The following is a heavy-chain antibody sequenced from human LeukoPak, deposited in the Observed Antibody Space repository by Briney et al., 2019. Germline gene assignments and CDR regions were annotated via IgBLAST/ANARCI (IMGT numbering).Heavy chain of an antibody. CDR1: GGSFSGYY. Sequence: SETLSLTCAVYGGSFSGYYWSWIRQPPGKGLEWIGYIYYSGSTNYNPSLKSRVTISVDTSKNQFSLKLSSVTAADTAVYYCARDKRGRVDPERDAFDIWGQGTMVTVSS. D-gene: IGHD5-12*01. CDR3: ARDKRGRVDPERDAFDI. V-gene: IGHV4-59*01. J-gene: IGHJ3*02. CDR2: IYYSGST.